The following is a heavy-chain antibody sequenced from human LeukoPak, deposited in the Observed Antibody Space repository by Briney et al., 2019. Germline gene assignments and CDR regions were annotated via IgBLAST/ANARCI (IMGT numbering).Heavy chain of an antibody. D-gene: IGHD2/OR15-2a*01. CDR3: ARRGNLWAR. V-gene: IGHV4-34*01. CDR2: INHSGST. CDR1: GGSFSGYF. J-gene: IGHJ4*02. Sequence: SETLSLTCAVYGGSFSGYFCCWIRQPPGKGLEWIGEINHSGSTTSNPSLKSRVTISTDTSKNHFALKLSSVTAADTAVYYCARRGNLWARWGQGILVTVSS.